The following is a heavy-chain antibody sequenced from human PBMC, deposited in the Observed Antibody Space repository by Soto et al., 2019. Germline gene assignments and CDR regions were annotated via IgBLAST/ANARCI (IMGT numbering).Heavy chain of an antibody. Sequence: SETLSLTCTVSGGSISSSSYYWGWIRQPPGKGLEWIGSIYCSGSTYYNPSLKSRVTISVDTSKNQFSLKLSSVTAADTAVYYCARRLGYCSGGSCYGYFDYWGQGTLVTVSS. CDR2: IYCSGST. CDR3: ARRLGYCSGGSCYGYFDY. J-gene: IGHJ4*02. D-gene: IGHD2-15*01. V-gene: IGHV4-39*01. CDR1: GGSISSSSYY.